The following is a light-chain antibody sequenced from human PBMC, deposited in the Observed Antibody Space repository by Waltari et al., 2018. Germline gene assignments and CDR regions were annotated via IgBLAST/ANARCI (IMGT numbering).Light chain of an antibody. J-gene: IGLJ3*02. CDR1: SRDIGYYNL. Sequence: QSALTQPASVSGSPGPSITISCTGTSRDIGYYNLVSWYQHLPGKAPKVMIYEVTKRPSGVSNRFSGSKSGNTASLTISGVQAEDEGHYYCCSYAGSGTWVFGGGTKLTVL. CDR2: EVT. V-gene: IGLV2-23*02. CDR3: CSYAGSGTWV.